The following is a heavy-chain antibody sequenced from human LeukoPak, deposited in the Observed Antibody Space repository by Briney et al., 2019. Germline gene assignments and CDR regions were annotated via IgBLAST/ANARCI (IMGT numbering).Heavy chain of an antibody. V-gene: IGHV4-38-2*02. D-gene: IGHD3-10*01. J-gene: IGHJ3*02. Sequence: SETLSLTCAVSGYSISSGYYWGWIRQPPGKGLEWIGSIYHSGSTYYNPSLKSRVTISVDTSKNQFSLKLSSVTAADTAVYYCARELEDYYGSGSYYKSPDAFDIWGQGTMVTVSS. CDR1: GYSISSGYY. CDR2: IYHSGST. CDR3: ARELEDYYGSGSYYKSPDAFDI.